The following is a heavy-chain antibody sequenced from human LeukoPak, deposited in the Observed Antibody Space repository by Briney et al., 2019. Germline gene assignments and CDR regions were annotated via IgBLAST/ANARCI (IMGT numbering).Heavy chain of an antibody. J-gene: IGHJ4*02. CDR1: GFTFTNYG. V-gene: IGHV3-33*01. Sequence: GGSLRLSCTTSGFTFTNYGINWVRQAPGKGLEWVAAIWYDGSKTSYTDSVKGRFTVSRDVSKNTVYLQMNGLKAEDTAVYDCARDDCSTTPCYAYWGQGTLVTASS. CDR3: ARDDCSTTPCYAY. CDR2: IWYDGSKT. D-gene: IGHD2-2*01.